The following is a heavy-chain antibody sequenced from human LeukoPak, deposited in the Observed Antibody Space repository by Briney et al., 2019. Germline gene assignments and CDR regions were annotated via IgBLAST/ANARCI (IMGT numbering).Heavy chain of an antibody. D-gene: IGHD4-17*01. V-gene: IGHV4-34*01. J-gene: IGHJ4*02. Sequence: SETLSLTCAVYGGSFSGYYWSWIRQPPGKGLEWIGEINHSGGTNYNPSLKSRVTISVDTSKNQFSLKLSSVTAADTAVYYCARGTTVTKDYWGQGTLVTVSS. CDR2: INHSGGT. CDR3: ARGTTVTKDY. CDR1: GGSFSGYY.